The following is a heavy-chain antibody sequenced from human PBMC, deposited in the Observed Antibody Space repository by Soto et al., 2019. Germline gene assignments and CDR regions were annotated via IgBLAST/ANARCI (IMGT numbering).Heavy chain of an antibody. Sequence: QVQLVQSGPEVKKPGASVKVSCKTSGYTFTSYGISWVRQAPGQGLEWMGWITTDNGKTTYAQKFQGRVTMTTYTSTRTAYMELRSLRSDDTAVYYCATRSPAFDYWGQGTLVTVSS. CDR3: ATRSPAFDY. V-gene: IGHV1-18*01. CDR1: GYTFTSYG. J-gene: IGHJ4*02. CDR2: ITTDNGKT.